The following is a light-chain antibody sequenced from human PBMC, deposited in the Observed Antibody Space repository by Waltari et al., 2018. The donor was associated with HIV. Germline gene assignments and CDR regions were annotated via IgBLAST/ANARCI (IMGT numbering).Light chain of an antibody. CDR2: GAS. Sequence: EIVMTQSPATLSVSRGERATLSCRASQSFSSNLAWYQHKPGQAPRLLIYGASTRATGIPARFSSSGCATWSSLTISSQQSEDFAVYYCQQYNNWPLTFGGGTKVEIK. J-gene: IGKJ4*01. V-gene: IGKV3-15*01. CDR1: QSFSSN. CDR3: QQYNNWPLT.